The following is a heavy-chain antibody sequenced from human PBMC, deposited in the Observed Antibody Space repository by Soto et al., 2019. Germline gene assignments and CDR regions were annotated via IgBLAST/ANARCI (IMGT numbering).Heavy chain of an antibody. J-gene: IGHJ4*02. CDR3: VRVHADDSSGYSLDY. CDR1: GASVSSGDYY. D-gene: IGHD3-22*01. V-gene: IGHV4-61*03. Sequence: QVQLQEAGPGLVKPSETLALNCSVSGASVSSGDYYWSWIRQPPGKGFEWIGYIYFSGATSYDPSLKRRVSISIDTFKNHFSLKLKSVTAANTAVYYCVRVHADDSSGYSLDYWGQGLLVSVSS. CDR2: IYFSGAT.